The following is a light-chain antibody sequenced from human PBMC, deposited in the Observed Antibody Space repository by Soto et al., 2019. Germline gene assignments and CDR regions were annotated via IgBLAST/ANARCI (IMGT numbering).Light chain of an antibody. CDR3: QSFDINNVV. J-gene: IGLJ2*01. V-gene: IGLV6-57*04. Sequence: NFILTQPHSVSESPGKTVTISCTRSSGSIASNYVQWYQQRPGSAPTPVIYEDSQRPSGVPDRFSGSIDSSSNSASLTISRLKTEDEADYYCQSFDINNVVFGGGTKLTVL. CDR1: SGSIASNY. CDR2: EDS.